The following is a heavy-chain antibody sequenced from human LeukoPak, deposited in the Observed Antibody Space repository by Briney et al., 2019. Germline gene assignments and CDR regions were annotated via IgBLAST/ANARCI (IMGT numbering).Heavy chain of an antibody. CDR1: GFTFSSHW. V-gene: IGHV3-7*01. J-gene: IGHJ4*02. D-gene: IGHD3-9*01. Sequence: GGSLRLSCAASGFTFSSHWMSWVRQAPGKGLEWVANIKQDGSEKYYVDSVKGRFTISRDNAKNSLYLQMNSLRAEDTAVYYCARDFGFYDILTGYSSSIDYWGQGTLVTVSS. CDR2: IKQDGSEK. CDR3: ARDFGFYDILTGYSSSIDY.